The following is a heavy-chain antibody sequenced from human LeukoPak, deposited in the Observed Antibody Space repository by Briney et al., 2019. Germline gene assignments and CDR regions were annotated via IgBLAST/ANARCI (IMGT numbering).Heavy chain of an antibody. Sequence: PGRPLRLSCAASGFTFINYGKHWPRHAPGKGLEWVAVISYDGNNKYYAHSVKGRFTIPRDHSKNTLYLQMNSLTPDDRAVYYCAICGDCQYFDYGGQGTPVTVSS. CDR3: AICGDCQYFDY. D-gene: IGHD2-21*02. V-gene: IGHV3-30*03. CDR1: GFTFINYG. J-gene: IGHJ4*02. CDR2: ISYDGNNK.